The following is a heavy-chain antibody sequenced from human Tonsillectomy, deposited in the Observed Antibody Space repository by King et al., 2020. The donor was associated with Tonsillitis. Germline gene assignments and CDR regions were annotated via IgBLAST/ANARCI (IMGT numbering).Heavy chain of an antibody. CDR1: GYSISSGYY. CDR2: IYHSGST. Sequence: VQLQESGPGLIKPSETLSLTCAVSGYSISSGYYWVWIRQPPGKGLEWIGNIYHSGSTYYNPPLKSRVTISVDTSKNQFSLKLTSVTAADTAVYYCARGDILSYSMDVWGQGTTVTVSS. CDR3: ARGDILSYSMDV. J-gene: IGHJ6*02. D-gene: IGHD3-9*01. V-gene: IGHV4-38-2*01.